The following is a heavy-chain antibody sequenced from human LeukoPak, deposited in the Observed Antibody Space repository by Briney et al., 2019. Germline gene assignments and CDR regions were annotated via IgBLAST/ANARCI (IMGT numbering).Heavy chain of an antibody. J-gene: IGHJ5*01. CDR3: ARTSSWYAGAWFDS. V-gene: IGHV4-39*01. Sequence: PSEALSLTSTVSRGSIRTADYYWAWVRQPPGEGLEWLGSIYFSGTPYFDPSLKSRVAVSIDTSKNQFSLKVTSVNASDTAVYFCARTSSWYAGAWFDSWGQGTLVTVSS. D-gene: IGHD6-13*01. CDR1: RGSIRTADYY. CDR2: IYFSGTP.